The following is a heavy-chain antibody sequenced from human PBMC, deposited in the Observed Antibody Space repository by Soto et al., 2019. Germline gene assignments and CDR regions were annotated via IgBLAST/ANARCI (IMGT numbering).Heavy chain of an antibody. Sequence: GGSLRLSCAASGFTFSSYAMSWVRQAPGKGLEWVSAISGSGGSTYYADSVKGRFTISRDNSKNTLYLQMNSLRAEDTAVYYCVHRTYNTPNYFGYWGQGTLVTVSS. CDR1: GFTFSSYA. CDR3: VHRTYNTPNYFGY. D-gene: IGHD1-20*01. J-gene: IGHJ4*02. V-gene: IGHV3-23*01. CDR2: ISGSGGST.